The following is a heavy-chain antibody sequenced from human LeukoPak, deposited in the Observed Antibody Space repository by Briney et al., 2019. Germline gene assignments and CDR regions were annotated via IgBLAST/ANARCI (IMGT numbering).Heavy chain of an antibody. J-gene: IGHJ6*02. CDR2: ISYDGSNK. CDR1: GFTFSSYS. Sequence: GGSLRLSCAASGFTFSSYSMNWVRQAPGKGLEWVAVISYDGSNKYYADSVKGRFTISRDNSKNTLYLQMNSLRAEDTAVYYCAKDSSGWYVIYYYYGMDVWGQGTTVTVSS. V-gene: IGHV3-30*18. D-gene: IGHD6-19*01. CDR3: AKDSSGWYVIYYYYGMDV.